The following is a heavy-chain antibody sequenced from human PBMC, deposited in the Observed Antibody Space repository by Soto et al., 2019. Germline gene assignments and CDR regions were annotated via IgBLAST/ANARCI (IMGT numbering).Heavy chain of an antibody. CDR3: GRDTYSGYDFGL. CDR2: IPSRGRP. Sequence: QVQLRESGPGLVKPSQTLSLTCSVSGASVAGGSYNWSWVRQPPGKGLEWIGYIPSRGRPFYNPSLTSRGTISADTSKNQLSLQLTSVTAADTAVYYCGRDTYSGYDFGLWGQGTLVTVSS. V-gene: IGHV4-30-4*01. J-gene: IGHJ5*02. D-gene: IGHD5-12*01. CDR1: GASVAGGSYN.